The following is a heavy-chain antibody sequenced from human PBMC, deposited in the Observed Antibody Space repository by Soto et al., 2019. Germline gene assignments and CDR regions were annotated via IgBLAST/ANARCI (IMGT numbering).Heavy chain of an antibody. J-gene: IGHJ6*02. CDR3: ARDGEGMVRIYYYYGMDV. V-gene: IGHV3-48*02. CDR1: GFTFSSYS. Sequence: EVQLVESGGGLVQPGGSLRLSCAASGFTFSSYSMNWVRQAPGKGLEWVSYISSSSSTIYYADSVKGRFTISRDNAKNSMYLQMNSLRDEDTAVYYCARDGEGMVRIYYYYGMDVWGQGTTVTVSS. D-gene: IGHD3-10*01. CDR2: ISSSSSTI.